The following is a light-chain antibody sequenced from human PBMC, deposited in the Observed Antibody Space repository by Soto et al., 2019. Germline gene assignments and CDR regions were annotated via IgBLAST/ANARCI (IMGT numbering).Light chain of an antibody. CDR1: SSDVGGYNY. J-gene: IGLJ2*01. V-gene: IGLV2-14*01. CDR3: SSYTSGSTSYVL. CDR2: DVG. Sequence: QSALTQPASVSGSPGQSITISCTGTSSDVGGYNYVSWYQQHPGKAPKLMIYDVGNRPSGVSSRFSGSKSGNTASLTISGLQAEDEADYYCSSYTSGSTSYVLFGGGTKLTVL.